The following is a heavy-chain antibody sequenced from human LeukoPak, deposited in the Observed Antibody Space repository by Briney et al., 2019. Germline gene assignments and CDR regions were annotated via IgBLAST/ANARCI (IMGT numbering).Heavy chain of an antibody. CDR1: GYTFTSYY. J-gene: IGHJ3*02. CDR3: ARGAVVAATREIDAFDI. Sequence: ASVKVSCKASGYTFTSYYMHWVRQAPGQGLEWMGIINPSGGSTSYAQKFQGRVTMTRDTSTSTVYMELSSLRSEDTAVYYCARGAVVAATREIDAFDIWGQGTMVTVSS. CDR2: INPSGGST. V-gene: IGHV1-46*01. D-gene: IGHD2-15*01.